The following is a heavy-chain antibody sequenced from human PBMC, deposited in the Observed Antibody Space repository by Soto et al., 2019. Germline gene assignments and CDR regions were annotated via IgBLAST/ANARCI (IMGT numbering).Heavy chain of an antibody. CDR2: IYYSGST. D-gene: IGHD3-22*01. Sequence: SETLSLTCTVSGGSISSYYWSWIRQPPGKGLEWIGYIYYSGSTYYNPSLKSRVTISVDTSKNQFSLKLSSVTAADTAVYYCASKYYDSSGFDYWGQGTLVTVSS. V-gene: IGHV4-59*06. CDR1: GGSISSYY. CDR3: ASKYYDSSGFDY. J-gene: IGHJ4*02.